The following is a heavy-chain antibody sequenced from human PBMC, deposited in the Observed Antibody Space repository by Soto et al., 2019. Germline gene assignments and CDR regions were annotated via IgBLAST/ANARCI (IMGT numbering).Heavy chain of an antibody. CDR3: ARGPSYDFWSGYYYYGMDV. J-gene: IGHJ6*02. D-gene: IGHD3-3*01. V-gene: IGHV4-34*01. CDR2: INHSGST. CDR1: GGSFSGYY. Sequence: SETLSLTCAVYGGSFSGYYWSWIRQPPGKGLEWIGEINHSGSTNYNPSLKSRVTISVDTSKDQFSLKLSSVTAADTAVYYCARGPSYDFWSGYYYYGMDVWGQGTTVTVSS.